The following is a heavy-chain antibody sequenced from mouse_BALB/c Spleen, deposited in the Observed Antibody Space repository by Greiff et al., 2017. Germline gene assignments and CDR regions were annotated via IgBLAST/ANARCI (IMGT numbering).Heavy chain of an antibody. V-gene: IGHV2-5-1*01. J-gene: IGHJ4*01. Sequence: QVHVKQSGPRLVQPSQSLSITCTVSGFSLTSYGVHWVRQSPGKGLEWLGVIWRGGSTDYNAAFMSRLSITKDNSKSQVFFKMNSLQADDTAIYYCAKKEGPYYGLYYYAMDYWGQGTSVTVSS. CDR1: GFSLTSYG. CDR3: AKKEGPYYGLYYYAMDY. D-gene: IGHD2-10*01. CDR2: IWRGGST.